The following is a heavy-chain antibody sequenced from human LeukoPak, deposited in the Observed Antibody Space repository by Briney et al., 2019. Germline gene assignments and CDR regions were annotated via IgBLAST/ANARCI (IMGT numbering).Heavy chain of an antibody. V-gene: IGHV4-39*07. CDR3: AAQGTDYYGSGSYDSPFDY. J-gene: IGHJ4*02. Sequence: SETLSLTCTVSGGSISSSSYYWGWIRQPPGKGLEWLGSIYYSGSTYYNPSLKSRITISVDTSKNQFSLELTSVTAADTAVYYCAAQGTDYYGSGSYDSPFDYWGQGTLVTDSS. D-gene: IGHD3-10*01. CDR2: IYYSGST. CDR1: GGSISSSSYY.